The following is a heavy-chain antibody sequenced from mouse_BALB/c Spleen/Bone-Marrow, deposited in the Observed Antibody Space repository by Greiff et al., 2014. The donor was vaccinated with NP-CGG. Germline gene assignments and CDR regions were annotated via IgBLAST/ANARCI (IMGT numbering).Heavy chain of an antibody. D-gene: IGHD2-12*01. CDR2: IWAGGST. J-gene: IGHJ4*01. CDR3: ARVPAYYTYAMDY. CDR1: GVSLTSYG. Sequence: QVQLQQSGPGLGAPSQSLSITFPVSGVSLTSYGVHWGRQPPGKGLEWLGVIWAGGSTNYNSALMSRLSISKDNSKSQVFLKMNSLQTDDTAMYYCARVPAYYTYAMDYWGQGTSVTVSS. V-gene: IGHV2-9*02.